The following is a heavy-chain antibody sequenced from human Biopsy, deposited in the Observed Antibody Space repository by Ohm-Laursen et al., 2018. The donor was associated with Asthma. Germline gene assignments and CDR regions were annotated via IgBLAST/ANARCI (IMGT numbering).Heavy chain of an antibody. J-gene: IGHJ4*02. Sequence: SETLSLTCTVSGGSMSSSGYYWGWIRQPPGKGLEWMGSISYTGSAYHNPSLKSRVTISVDTSKNHFSLKLSSVTAADTAVYYCAGHWDWGSFFDYWGQGTPVTVSS. D-gene: IGHD7-27*01. V-gene: IGHV4-39*01. CDR1: GGSMSSSGYY. CDR3: AGHWDWGSFFDY. CDR2: ISYTGSA.